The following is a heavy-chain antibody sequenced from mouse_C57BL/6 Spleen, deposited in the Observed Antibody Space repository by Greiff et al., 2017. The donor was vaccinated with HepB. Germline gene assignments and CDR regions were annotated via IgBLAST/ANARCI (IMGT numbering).Heavy chain of an antibody. Sequence: QVQLQQPGAELVKPGASVKMSCKASGYTFTSYWITWVKQRPGQGLEWIGDISPGSGSTNYNEKFKSKATLTVDTSSSTAYMQLSSLTSEDSAVYYFARDGSSYGYFDVWGTGTTVTVSS. J-gene: IGHJ1*03. D-gene: IGHD1-1*01. CDR3: ARDGSSYGYFDV. V-gene: IGHV1-55*01. CDR1: GYTFTSYW. CDR2: ISPGSGST.